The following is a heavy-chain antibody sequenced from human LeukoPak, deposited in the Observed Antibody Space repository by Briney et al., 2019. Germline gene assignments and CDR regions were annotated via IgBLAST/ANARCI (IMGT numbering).Heavy chain of an antibody. V-gene: IGHV4-39*07. CDR1: GASIDSTTYY. CDR2: IYRRGST. D-gene: IGHD3-10*01. J-gene: IGHJ4*02. CDR3: ARNGVRGHYFDY. Sequence: PSETLSLTCTVSGASIDSTTYYWDWFRQPPGKGLEWIGEIYRRGSTNHNPSLKSRVTISLDESENQFSLRLTSVTAADTAVYYCARNGVRGHYFDYWGQGTLVTVSS.